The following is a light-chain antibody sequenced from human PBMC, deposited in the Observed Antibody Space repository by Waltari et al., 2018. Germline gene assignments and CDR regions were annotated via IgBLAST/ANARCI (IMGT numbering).Light chain of an antibody. J-gene: IGLJ2*01. CDR3: QVWDSNTYHVV. V-gene: IGLV3-21*02. CDR1: NIGSKS. CDR2: DDS. Sequence: SYVLPQPPSVSVAPGQTARITCGGTNIGSKSVNWYQQKPGQPPGLVVYDDSDRPSGIPEGFSGSNSVNTATLTISRVEAGDEADYYCQVWDSNTYHVVFGGGTKLTVL.